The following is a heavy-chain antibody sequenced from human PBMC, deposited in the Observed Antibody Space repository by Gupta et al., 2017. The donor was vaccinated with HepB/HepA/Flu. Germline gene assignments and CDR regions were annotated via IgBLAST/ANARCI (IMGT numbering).Heavy chain of an antibody. J-gene: IGHJ1*01. Sequence: VQLLESGGGLVQPGGSMRLSCDASGFTFSSSALSCVRPAPGKGLEWVSAISGSGGNTYSAESVKGRFTISRDNTKNTLYLQMNILRAEETAEYYCAKDAYYYYSSGYSAEYFQHWGQGTLVTVSS. CDR1: GFTFSSSA. V-gene: IGHV3-23*01. CDR3: AKDAYYYYSSGYSAEYFQH. CDR2: ISGSGGNT. D-gene: IGHD3-22*01.